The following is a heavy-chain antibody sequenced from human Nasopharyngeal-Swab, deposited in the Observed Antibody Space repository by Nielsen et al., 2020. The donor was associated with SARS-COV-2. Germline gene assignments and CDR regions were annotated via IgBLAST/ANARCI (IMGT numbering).Heavy chain of an antibody. Sequence: WIRQPPGKGLEWVSYISSSGSTIYYADSVKGRFAISRDNAKNSLYLQMNSLRAEDTAVYYWARGGDTEIDYWGQGTLVTVSS. D-gene: IGHD1-26*01. CDR3: ARGGDTEIDY. V-gene: IGHV3-48*03. CDR2: ISSSGSTI. J-gene: IGHJ4*02.